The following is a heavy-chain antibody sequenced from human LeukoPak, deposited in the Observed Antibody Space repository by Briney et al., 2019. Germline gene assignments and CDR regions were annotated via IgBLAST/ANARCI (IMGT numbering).Heavy chain of an antibody. CDR2: IYYSGST. J-gene: IGHJ3*01. D-gene: IGHD3-10*01. CDR1: GGSISSYY. CDR3: AKSNGYGLIDS. Sequence: SETLSLTCTVSGGSISSYYWSWIRQPPGKGLEWIGYIYYSGSTYYNPSLKSRLTISLDTSRNQFSLKLNSVTAADTAVYYCAKSNGYGLIDSWGQGTMVTVSS. V-gene: IGHV4-59*12.